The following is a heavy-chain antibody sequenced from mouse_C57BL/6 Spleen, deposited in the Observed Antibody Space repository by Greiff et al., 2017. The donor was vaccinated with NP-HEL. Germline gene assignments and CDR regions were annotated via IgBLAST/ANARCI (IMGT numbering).Heavy chain of an antibody. CDR1: GYAFSSSW. D-gene: IGHD2-4*01. CDR2: IYPGDGDT. V-gene: IGHV1-82*01. Sequence: QVQLQQSGPELVKPGASVKISCKASGYAFSSSWMNWVKQRPGKGLEWIGRIYPGDGDTNYNGKFKGKATLTAEKSSSTAYMQLSSLTSDDSAVYFCARSYDYYVGYYAMYYWGQGTSVTVSS. CDR3: ARSYDYYVGYYAMYY. J-gene: IGHJ4*01.